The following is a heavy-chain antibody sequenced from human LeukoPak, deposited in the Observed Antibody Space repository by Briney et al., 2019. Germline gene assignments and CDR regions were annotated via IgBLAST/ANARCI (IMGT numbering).Heavy chain of an antibody. CDR2: ISSSSSYI. CDR1: GFTFSRYW. J-gene: IGHJ4*02. Sequence: GGSLRLSCAASGFTFSRYWMYWVRQAPGKGLEWVSSISSSSSYIYYADSVKGRFTISRDNSKNTLYLQMNSLRAEDTAVYYCAKDGVKGWGYYFDYWGQGTLVTVSS. D-gene: IGHD3-16*01. V-gene: IGHV3-21*04. CDR3: AKDGVKGWGYYFDY.